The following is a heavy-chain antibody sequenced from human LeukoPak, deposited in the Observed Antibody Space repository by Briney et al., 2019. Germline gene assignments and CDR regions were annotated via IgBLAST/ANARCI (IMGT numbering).Heavy chain of an antibody. Sequence: GGSLRLSCLASEFTLSSYIMHCVRQAPGKGLEYVSAISNNGGSTYYADSVKGRFTISRDNSKNTLYLQMNSLRPEDTAVYYCVRSVTTLSDFHNWGQGTLVTVSS. CDR3: VRSVTTLSDFHN. D-gene: IGHD4-17*01. CDR1: EFTLSSYI. J-gene: IGHJ4*02. CDR2: ISNNGGST. V-gene: IGHV3-64D*09.